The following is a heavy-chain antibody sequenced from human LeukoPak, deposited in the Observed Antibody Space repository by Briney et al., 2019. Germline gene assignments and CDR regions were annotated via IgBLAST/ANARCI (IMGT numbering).Heavy chain of an antibody. CDR2: ISSNGATT. CDR1: GFTFNRFY. CDR3: ARGNPGGEFY. D-gene: IGHD1-14*01. V-gene: IGHV3-64*04. J-gene: IGHJ4*02. Sequence: GGSLRLSCSASGFTFNRFYLHWVRQAPGKGLEFVSHISSNGATTYYADSVKGRFTISRDNSKNTLYLQMNSLRAEDTAVYYCARGNPGGEFYWGQGTLVTVSS.